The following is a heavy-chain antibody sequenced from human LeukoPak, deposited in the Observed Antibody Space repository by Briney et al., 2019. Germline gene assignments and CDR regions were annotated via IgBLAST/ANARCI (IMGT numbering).Heavy chain of an antibody. Sequence: GGSLRLSCAASGFTCSSYGMHWVRQAPGKGLEWVAVISYDGSNKYYADSVKGRFTISRDNSKNTLYLQMNSLRAEDTAVYYCAGSSWSDYYFDYWGQGTLVTVSS. CDR1: GFTCSSYG. CDR2: ISYDGSNK. D-gene: IGHD6-13*01. J-gene: IGHJ4*02. CDR3: AGSSWSDYYFDY. V-gene: IGHV3-30*03.